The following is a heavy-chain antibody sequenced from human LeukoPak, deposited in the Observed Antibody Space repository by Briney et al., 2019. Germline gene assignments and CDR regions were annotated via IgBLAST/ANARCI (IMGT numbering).Heavy chain of an antibody. Sequence: PGGSLRLSCAASGFTFSSYAMSWVRQAPGKGLEWVSTISGSGGSTDYADSVKGRFTISRDNSKNTLYLQMNSLRAEDTAVYYCAKAYGSDWAPFDYWGQGTLVTVSS. CDR1: GFTFSSYA. CDR2: ISGSGGST. J-gene: IGHJ4*02. CDR3: AKAYGSDWAPFDY. D-gene: IGHD6-19*01. V-gene: IGHV3-23*01.